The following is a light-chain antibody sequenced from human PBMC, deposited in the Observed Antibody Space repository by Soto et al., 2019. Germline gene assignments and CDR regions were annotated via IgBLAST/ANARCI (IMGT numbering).Light chain of an antibody. CDR1: HSISRY. CDR3: QQTYTNPET. Sequence: DIHMTQSPSSLSASVGYIVTITCRASHSISRYLNWYQQKPGKAPKLLIYVASSLQSGVPSRLGGSGYGTDLTITISSMQTEDFETYSCQQTYTNPETFGQGTKVDIK. V-gene: IGKV1-39*01. CDR2: VAS. J-gene: IGKJ1*01.